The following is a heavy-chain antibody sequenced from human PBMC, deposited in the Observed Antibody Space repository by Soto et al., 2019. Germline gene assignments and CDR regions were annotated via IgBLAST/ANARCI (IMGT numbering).Heavy chain of an antibody. Sequence: QVHLVQSGAEVKKPGASVKVSCQGSGYAFTTYGITWVRQAPGQGLEWMGWISAHNGNTNYAQKLQGRVTVTRDTSTSTAYMELRSLRYDDTAVYYCARGRDGDYWGQGAPVTVSS. D-gene: IGHD6-6*01. J-gene: IGHJ4*02. V-gene: IGHV1-18*01. CDR2: ISAHNGNT. CDR3: ARGRDGDY. CDR1: GYAFTTYG.